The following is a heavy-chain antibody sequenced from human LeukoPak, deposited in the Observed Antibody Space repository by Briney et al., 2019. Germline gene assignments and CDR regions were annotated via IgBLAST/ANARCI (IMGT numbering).Heavy chain of an antibody. J-gene: IGHJ6*02. Sequence: GGSLRLSCAASGFTFSGSAMHWVREASGKGLEWGGRIRSKANSYATAYAASVKGRFTISRDDSKNTAYLQMNSLKTEDTAVYYCTRVDTAMVYYCYGMDVWGQGTTVTVSS. V-gene: IGHV3-73*01. D-gene: IGHD5-18*01. CDR1: GFTFSGSA. CDR2: IRSKANSYAT. CDR3: TRVDTAMVYYCYGMDV.